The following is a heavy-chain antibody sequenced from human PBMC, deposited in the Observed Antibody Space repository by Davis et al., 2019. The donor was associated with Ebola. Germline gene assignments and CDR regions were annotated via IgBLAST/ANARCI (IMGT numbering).Heavy chain of an antibody. Sequence: GESLKISCAASGFTFSTYWMHWVRQAPGKGLEGVASIKEDGGAKYYVDSVVGRFTISRDNAKNSLYLQMNNLRADDTAVYYCASLEWAKPNYWGQGTLVTVSS. CDR3: ASLEWAKPNY. J-gene: IGHJ4*02. CDR2: IKEDGGAK. D-gene: IGHD3-3*01. CDR1: GFTFSTYW. V-gene: IGHV3-7*01.